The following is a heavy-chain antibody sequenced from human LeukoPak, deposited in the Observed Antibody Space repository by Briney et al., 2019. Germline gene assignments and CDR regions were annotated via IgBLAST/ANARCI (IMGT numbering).Heavy chain of an antibody. Sequence: ASVKVSCKASGYTFTKYGITWVRQAPGQGLEWMGWISCYNGNTNYAQKLQGRVTMTTDTSTSIAYMELRSLRSDDTALYYCGSGIAATFELYSDYWGQGTLVTVSS. CDR3: GSGIAATFELYSDY. CDR1: GYTFTKYG. D-gene: IGHD2-15*01. V-gene: IGHV1-18*01. J-gene: IGHJ4*02. CDR2: ISCYNGNT.